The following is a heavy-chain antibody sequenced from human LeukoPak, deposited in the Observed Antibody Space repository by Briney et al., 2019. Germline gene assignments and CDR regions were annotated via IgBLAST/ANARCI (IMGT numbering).Heavy chain of an antibody. D-gene: IGHD4-17*01. CDR1: GFTFSSYE. Sequence: TGGSLRLSCAASGFTFSSYEMNWVRQAPGKGLEWVSYISSSGSTIYYADSVKGRFTISRDNAKNSLYLQMNSLRAEDTAVYYCAGEVYGDYGRMVYWGQGTLVTVSS. J-gene: IGHJ4*02. V-gene: IGHV3-48*03. CDR2: ISSSGSTI. CDR3: AGEVYGDYGRMVY.